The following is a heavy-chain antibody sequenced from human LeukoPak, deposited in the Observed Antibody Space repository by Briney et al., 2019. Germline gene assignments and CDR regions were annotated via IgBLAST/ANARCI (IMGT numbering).Heavy chain of an antibody. Sequence: SETLSLTCAVSGYSISSGYYWGWIRQPPGKGLEWIGSIYHSGSTYYNPSLKSRVTISVDTSKNQFSLKLSSVTTADTAVYYCARGARIVVVPAAKRFDPWGQGTLVTVSS. V-gene: IGHV4-38-2*01. CDR3: ARGARIVVVPAAKRFDP. CDR2: IYHSGST. CDR1: GYSISSGYY. D-gene: IGHD2-2*01. J-gene: IGHJ5*02.